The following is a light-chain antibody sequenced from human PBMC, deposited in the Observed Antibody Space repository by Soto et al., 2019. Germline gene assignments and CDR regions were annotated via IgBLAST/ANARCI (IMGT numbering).Light chain of an antibody. Sequence: QSVLPQPASVSGSPGQSITISCTGTSSDVGGYDYVSWYQQHPGKAPKILIYDVSNRPSGVSNRFSGSKSGNTASLTISGLQAEDEADYYCSSYRRSSSSYVFGTGTKVTVL. CDR2: DVS. V-gene: IGLV2-14*01. J-gene: IGLJ1*01. CDR3: SSYRRSSSSYV. CDR1: SSDVGGYDY.